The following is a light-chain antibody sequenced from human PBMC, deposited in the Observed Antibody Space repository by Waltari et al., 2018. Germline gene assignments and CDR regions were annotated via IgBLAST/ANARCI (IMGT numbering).Light chain of an antibody. CDR2: NNN. Sequence: QSVLTQAASSSATPGRTATLSRSGRSSNIGTNYASWYQQLPGTTPKLLSYNNNHRPSGVPYRFSGSKSGTSASLAISGLRAEDEADFYCAAWDDSLSAWVFGGGTKLTVL. CDR3: AAWDDSLSAWV. J-gene: IGLJ3*02. V-gene: IGLV1-47*01. CDR1: SSNIGTNY.